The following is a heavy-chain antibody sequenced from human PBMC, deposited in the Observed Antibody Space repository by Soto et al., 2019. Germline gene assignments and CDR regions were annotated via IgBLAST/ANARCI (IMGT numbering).Heavy chain of an antibody. CDR3: ARERADGSIDY. J-gene: IGHJ4*02. V-gene: IGHV3-21*01. CDR1: GFTLREYS. Sequence: GGSLRLSCAASGFTLREYSMNWVRQAPGKGLEWVSSINSGSTHIFASDSMKGRFTISRDNAKKSLYLQMDSLRVDDTAVYYCARERADGSIDYWGQGTLVTVSS. CDR2: INSGSTHI.